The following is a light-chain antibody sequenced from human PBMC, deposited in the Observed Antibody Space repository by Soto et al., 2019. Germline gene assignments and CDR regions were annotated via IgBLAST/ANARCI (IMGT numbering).Light chain of an antibody. CDR3: QSYDSSLSGLVV. J-gene: IGLJ2*01. Sequence: QSVLTQPSSVSGAPGQRVTISCTGSSSNIGAGYDIHWYQQLPGTAPKLLIYGNSNRPSGVPDRFSGSKSGTSASLAITGLQAEDEADYYCQSYDSSLSGLVVFGGGTKLIVL. V-gene: IGLV1-40*01. CDR1: SSNIGAGYD. CDR2: GNS.